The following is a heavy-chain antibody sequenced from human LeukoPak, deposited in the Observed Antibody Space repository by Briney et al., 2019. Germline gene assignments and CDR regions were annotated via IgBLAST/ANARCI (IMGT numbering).Heavy chain of an antibody. CDR3: ARDRYYDSSGYYGLFGY. V-gene: IGHV1-18*01. Sequence: ASVKLSCKASGYTFTSYGISWVRQAPGQGLELMGLISAYNGNTNYAQKLQGRVPMTTDTSTSTAYMELRSLRSDDTAVYYCARDRYYDSSGYYGLFGYWGQGTLVTVSS. J-gene: IGHJ4*02. CDR1: GYTFTSYG. D-gene: IGHD3-22*01. CDR2: ISAYNGNT.